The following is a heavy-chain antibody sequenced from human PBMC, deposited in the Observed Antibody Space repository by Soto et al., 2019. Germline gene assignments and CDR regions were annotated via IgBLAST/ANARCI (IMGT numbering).Heavy chain of an antibody. D-gene: IGHD2-2*02. V-gene: IGHV1-18*01. Sequence: QVQLVQSGAEVKKPGASVKVSCKASGYTFTRYGISWVRQAPGQGLEWMGWISAYNGNTNYAQKLQGRVTMTTDTSTSTAYMELRSLRSDDTAVYYCARGIQYCSSTSCYNRPLDYWGQGTLVTVSS. CDR2: ISAYNGNT. J-gene: IGHJ4*02. CDR3: ARGIQYCSSTSCYNRPLDY. CDR1: GYTFTRYG.